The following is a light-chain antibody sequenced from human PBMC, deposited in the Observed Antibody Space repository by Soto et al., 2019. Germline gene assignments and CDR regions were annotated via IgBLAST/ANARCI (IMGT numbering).Light chain of an antibody. V-gene: IGKV3-15*01. Sequence: EIVMTQSPVTLSVSPGGRATLSSMASHHVATNLVWYQQKPGQAPRLLIYGASTRATGISPRSSRSGSRPELNLTIRSLQSDDFAVYYCQLHTARPPWTFGQGTKV. CDR1: HHVATN. CDR2: GAS. J-gene: IGKJ1*01. CDR3: QLHTARPPWT.